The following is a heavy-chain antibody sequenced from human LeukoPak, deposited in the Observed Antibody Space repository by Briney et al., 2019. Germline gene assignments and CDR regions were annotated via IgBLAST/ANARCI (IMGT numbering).Heavy chain of an antibody. J-gene: IGHJ6*02. CDR2: INPNSGGT. Sequence: ASVKVSCKASGYTFTGYYMHWVRQAPGQGLEWMGRINPNSGGTNYAQKFQGRVTMTRDTSISTAYMELSRLRSDDTAVYYCAGVNPVNPYYYYYGMDVWGQGTTVTVSS. CDR1: GYTFTGYY. CDR3: AGVNPVNPYYYYYGMDV. V-gene: IGHV1-2*06. D-gene: IGHD4-17*01.